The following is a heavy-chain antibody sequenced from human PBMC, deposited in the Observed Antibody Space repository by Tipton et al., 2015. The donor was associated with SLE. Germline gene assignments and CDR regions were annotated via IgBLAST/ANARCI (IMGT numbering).Heavy chain of an antibody. CDR2: INHRGST. CDR3: ARGQQLVAYNWFDP. Sequence: TLSLTCAVYGGSFSGYYWSWIRQPPGKGLEWIGEINHRGSTNYNPSLKSRVTISVDTSKNQFSLKLRSVTAADTAVYYCARGQQLVAYNWFDPWGQGTLVTVSS. D-gene: IGHD6-13*01. V-gene: IGHV4-34*01. CDR1: GGSFSGYY. J-gene: IGHJ5*02.